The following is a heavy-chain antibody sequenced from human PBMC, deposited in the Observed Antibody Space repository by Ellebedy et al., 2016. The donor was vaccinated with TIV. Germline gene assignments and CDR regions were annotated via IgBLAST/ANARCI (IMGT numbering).Heavy chain of an antibody. V-gene: IGHV4-34*01. CDR1: GGSFSGYY. CDR2: INHSGST. J-gene: IGHJ4*02. Sequence: MPSETLSLTCAVYGGSFSGYYWSWIRQPPGKGLEWIGEINHSGSTNYNPSLKSRVTISVDMSKNQFSLKLSSVTAADTAVYYCASRLSSSGYYYWGQGTLVTVSS. D-gene: IGHD3-22*01. CDR3: ASRLSSSGYYY.